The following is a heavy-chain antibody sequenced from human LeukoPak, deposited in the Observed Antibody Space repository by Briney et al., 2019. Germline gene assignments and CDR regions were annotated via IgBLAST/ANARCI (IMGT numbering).Heavy chain of an antibody. V-gene: IGHV3-53*01. D-gene: IGHD6-19*01. CDR1: GFAVSNNY. Sequence: PGGSLRLSCAASGFAVSNNYMSWVRQAPGKGLEWVSVIYSGGSTYYADSVKGRFTISRDNSKNTLYLQMNCLRAEDTAVYYCARSLSLAASAPGYWGQGTLVTVSS. J-gene: IGHJ4*02. CDR3: ARSLSLAASAPGY. CDR2: IYSGGST.